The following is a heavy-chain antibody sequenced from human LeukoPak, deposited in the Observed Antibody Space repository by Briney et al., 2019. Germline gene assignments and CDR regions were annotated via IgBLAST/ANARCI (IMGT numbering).Heavy chain of an antibody. V-gene: IGHV4-39*07. J-gene: IGHJ4*02. CDR1: GGSISSSSYY. Sequence: SETLSLTCTVSGGSISSSSYYWGWIRQPPGKGLEWIGSIYYSGSTYYNPSLKSRVTISVDTSKNQFSLKLSSVTAADTAVYYCARVPSGYDPGAGFDYWGQGTLVTVSS. D-gene: IGHD5-12*01. CDR3: ARVPSGYDPGAGFDY. CDR2: IYYSGST.